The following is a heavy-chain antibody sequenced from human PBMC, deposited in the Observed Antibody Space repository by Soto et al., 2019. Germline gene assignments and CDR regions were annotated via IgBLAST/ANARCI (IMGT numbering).Heavy chain of an antibody. V-gene: IGHV4-34*01. D-gene: IGHD2-15*01. CDR1: GGSFSGYY. CDR2: INHSGST. Sequence: PSETLSLTCAVYGGSFSGYYWSWIRQPPGKGLEWIGEINHSGSTNYNPSLKSRVTISVDTSKNQFSLKLSSVTAADTAVYYCARIGSGYCSGGSCYSGNWFDPWGQGTLVTVSS. CDR3: ARIGSGYCSGGSCYSGNWFDP. J-gene: IGHJ5*02.